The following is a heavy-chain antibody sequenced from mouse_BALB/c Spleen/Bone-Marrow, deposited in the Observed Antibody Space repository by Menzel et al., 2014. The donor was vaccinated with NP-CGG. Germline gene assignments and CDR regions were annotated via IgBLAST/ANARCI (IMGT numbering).Heavy chain of an antibody. J-gene: IGHJ4*01. CDR2: ISYSGST. Sequence: DVKLVESGPGLVKPSQSLSLTCTVTGYSITSDYAWNWIRQFPGNKLEWMGYISYSGSTSYDPSLKSRISITRDTSKNQFFLQLNSVTTEDTATYYCAISSYFDYDGAMDYWGQGTSVTVSS. CDR1: GYSITSDYA. D-gene: IGHD2-4*01. CDR3: AISSYFDYDGAMDY. V-gene: IGHV3-2*02.